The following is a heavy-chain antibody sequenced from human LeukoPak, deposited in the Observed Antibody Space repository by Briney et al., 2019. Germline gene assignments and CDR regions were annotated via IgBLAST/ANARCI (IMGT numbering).Heavy chain of an antibody. V-gene: IGHV3-23*01. Sequence: GGSLRLSCAASGFTFSSYAMSWVRQTPGKGLEWVSSITSSGGSAFYADSVKGRFTFSRDNSKNTLFLQMNSLRAEDTAVYYCVTDRGTHGWSGEDYFDYWGQGTLVTVSS. J-gene: IGHJ4*02. CDR1: GFTFSSYA. CDR3: VTDRGTHGWSGEDYFDY. D-gene: IGHD3-10*01. CDR2: ITSSGGSA.